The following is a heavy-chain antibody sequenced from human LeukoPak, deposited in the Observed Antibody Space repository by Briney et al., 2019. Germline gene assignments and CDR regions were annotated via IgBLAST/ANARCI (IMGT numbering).Heavy chain of an antibody. V-gene: IGHV5-51*01. J-gene: IGHJ3*01. D-gene: IGHD1-26*01. Sequence: GESLKISCKVSGYSFTSYCIGWVRQMPGKGLEWMWIIYPGDSGPTYSPSFQGQVTISVDKSINTAYLQWSSLQASDTAMYYCGMSGDRVPLQDDVFDVWGQGTMVTVST. CDR3: GMSGDRVPLQDDVFDV. CDR2: IYPGDSGP. CDR1: GYSFTSYC.